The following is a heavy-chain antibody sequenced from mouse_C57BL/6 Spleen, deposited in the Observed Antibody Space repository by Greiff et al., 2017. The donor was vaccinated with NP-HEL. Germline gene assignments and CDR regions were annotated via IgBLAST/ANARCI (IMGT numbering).Heavy chain of an antibody. Sequence: QVQLKESGAELARPGASVKLSCKASGYTFTSYGISWVKQRTGQGLEWIGEIYPRSGNTYYNEKFKGKATLTADKSSSTAYMELRSLTSEDSAVYFCAREGGAFYYAMDYWGQGTSVTVSS. CDR1: GYTFTSYG. D-gene: IGHD1-1*02. CDR2: IYPRSGNT. V-gene: IGHV1-81*01. J-gene: IGHJ4*01. CDR3: AREGGAFYYAMDY.